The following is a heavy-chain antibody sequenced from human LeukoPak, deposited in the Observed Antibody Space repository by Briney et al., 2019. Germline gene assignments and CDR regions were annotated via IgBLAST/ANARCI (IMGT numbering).Heavy chain of an antibody. CDR3: ARGRRSDIVVVPAVYNWFDP. V-gene: IGHV4-34*01. CDR1: GGSFSGYY. J-gene: IGHJ5*02. Sequence: PSETLSLTCAVYGGSFSGYYWSWIRQPPGKGLEWIGEINHSGSTNYNPSLKSRVTISVDTSKNQFSLKLSSVTAADTAVYYCARGRRSDIVVVPAVYNWFDPWGQGTLVTVSS. CDR2: INHSGST. D-gene: IGHD2-2*01.